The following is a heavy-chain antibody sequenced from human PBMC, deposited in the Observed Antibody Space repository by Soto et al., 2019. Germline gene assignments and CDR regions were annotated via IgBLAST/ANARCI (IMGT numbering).Heavy chain of an antibody. D-gene: IGHD2-21*02. J-gene: IGHJ4*02. CDR1: GFTFGDYA. CDR3: TRDLPYCGGDCYSDY. V-gene: IGHV3-49*03. CDR2: IRSKAYGGTT. Sequence: GGSLRLSCTASGFTFGDYAMSWFRQAPGKGLEWVGFIRSKAYGGTTEYAASVKGRFTISRDDSKSIAYLQMNSLKTEDTAVYYCTRDLPYCGGDCYSDYWGQGTLVTVSS.